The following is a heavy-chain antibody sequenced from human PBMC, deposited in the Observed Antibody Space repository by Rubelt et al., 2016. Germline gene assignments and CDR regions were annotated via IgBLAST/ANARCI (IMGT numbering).Heavy chain of an antibody. CDR1: GFSVSSYY. CDR3: TRESAYYYFDC. CDR2: IYSGGIT. Sequence: GFSVSSYYINWVRQAPGKGLEWVSGIYSGGITYYADSVKGKFSISRDNSKNTLYLQMNSLRAEDTAVYYCTRESAYYYFDCWGQGTLITVSS. J-gene: IGHJ4*02. V-gene: IGHV3-66*01. D-gene: IGHD3-3*01.